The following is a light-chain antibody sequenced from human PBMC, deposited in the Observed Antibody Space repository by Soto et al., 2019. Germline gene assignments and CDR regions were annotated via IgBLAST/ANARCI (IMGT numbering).Light chain of an antibody. CDR2: DAF. V-gene: IGKV1-5*01. CDR1: QSVNNW. CDR3: QHYHTDTQN. J-gene: IGKJ4*01. Sequence: TKADTTRSAAVGDGDSCSCRGRQSVNNWLAWYQQNKGKAHELMIYDAFSLKSGVSSRSSGSRPATEFILLSSRLQPHDFAPYHRQHYHTDTQNFGGGTKVDIK.